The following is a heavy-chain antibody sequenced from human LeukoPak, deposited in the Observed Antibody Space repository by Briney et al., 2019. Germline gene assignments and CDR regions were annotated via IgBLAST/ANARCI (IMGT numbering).Heavy chain of an antibody. V-gene: IGHV4-39*01. J-gene: IGHJ4*02. CDR2: MYYSGST. Sequence: NASETLSLTCTVSGGSISSTTYCWSWVRQSPGKGLEWIGCMYYSGSTYYTSSLKGRVTISLDTPKNQFSLRLNSVTASDTAVYYCVRRIAYHANLDYWGQGILVTVSS. D-gene: IGHD2-21*01. CDR1: GGSISSTTYC. CDR3: VRRIAYHANLDY.